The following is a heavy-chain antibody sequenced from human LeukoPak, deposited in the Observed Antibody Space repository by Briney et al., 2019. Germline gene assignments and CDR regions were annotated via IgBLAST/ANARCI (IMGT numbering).Heavy chain of an antibody. Sequence: SETLSLTCTVSGGSISSSSYYWGWLRQPPGKGLEWIGSIYYSGSTYYNPSLKSRVTISVDTSKNQFSLKLSSVTAADTAVYYCARLSFGPYYYYYMDVWGKGTTVTVSS. J-gene: IGHJ6*03. V-gene: IGHV4-39*01. D-gene: IGHD3-10*01. CDR1: GGSISSSSYY. CDR2: IYYSGST. CDR3: ARLSFGPYYYYYMDV.